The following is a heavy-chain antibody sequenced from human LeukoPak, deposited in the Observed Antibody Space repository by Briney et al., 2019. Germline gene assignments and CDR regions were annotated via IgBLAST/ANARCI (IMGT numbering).Heavy chain of an antibody. CDR2: ISSSSNYI. D-gene: IGHD3-10*01. CDR3: ARKQNRVRGVSDFDY. CDR1: GFAFSHHN. Sequence: PGGSLRLSCTASGFAFSHHNMNWVRQAPGKGLEWVASISSSSNYIYYSDSVKGRFTISRDNAKNSLFLQMNGLRAEDTAVYHCARKQNRVRGVSDFDYWGQGTLVTVSS. V-gene: IGHV3-21*01. J-gene: IGHJ4*02.